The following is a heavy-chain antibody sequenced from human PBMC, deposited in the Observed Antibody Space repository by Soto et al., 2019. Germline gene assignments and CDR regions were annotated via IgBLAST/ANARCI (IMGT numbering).Heavy chain of an antibody. V-gene: IGHV1-69*01. J-gene: IGHJ6*02. CDR3: ARNMLGLQGGMDV. Sequence: QVQLLQSGAEVKKPGSSVKVSCKASGGTFSSYAISWVRQAPGQGLEWMGGIIPIFGTANYAQKCQGRVTITADESSSTAYMELSSLRSGNTAVYYCARNMLGLQGGMDVWGQGTTVTVSS. CDR2: IIPIFGTA. CDR1: GGTFSSYA. D-gene: IGHD2-8*01.